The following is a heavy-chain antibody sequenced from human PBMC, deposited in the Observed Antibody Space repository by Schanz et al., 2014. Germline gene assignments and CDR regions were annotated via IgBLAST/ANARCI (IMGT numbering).Heavy chain of an antibody. V-gene: IGHV3-23*01. CDR1: GFTFSSYA. Sequence: EVQLLESGGGLVQPGGSLRISCAASGFTFSSYAMSWVRQAPGKGLEWVSAISGSGGSTYYADSVKGRFTISRDNSKNTLYLQMNSLRAEDTAVYYCAKGRFGELSAFDIWGQGTMGTVSS. CDR3: AKGRFGELSAFDI. J-gene: IGHJ3*02. CDR2: ISGSGGST. D-gene: IGHD3-10*01.